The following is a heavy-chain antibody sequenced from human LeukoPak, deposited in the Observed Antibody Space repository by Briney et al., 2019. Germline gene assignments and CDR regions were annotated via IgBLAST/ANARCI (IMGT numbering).Heavy chain of an antibody. V-gene: IGHV1-2*02. CDR1: GYSIAGYY. Sequence: ASVKVSCMNPGYSIAGYYIHCVRQAPGQGLEWMGGLNPNYRDTNFAQRFQGRVTMTRDTTITPAFMEVNTLRSDDTAIYYCARGAYDYDAFDICGQGTLVTVSS. J-gene: IGHJ3*02. D-gene: IGHD4-11*01. CDR3: ARGAYDYDAFDI. CDR2: LNPNYRDT.